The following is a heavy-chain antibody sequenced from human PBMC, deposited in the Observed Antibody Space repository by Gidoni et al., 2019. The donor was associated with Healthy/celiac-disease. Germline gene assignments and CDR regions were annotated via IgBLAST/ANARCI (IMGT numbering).Heavy chain of an antibody. CDR3: ARGTTVTSLYNWFDP. V-gene: IGHV4-34*01. D-gene: IGHD4-17*01. J-gene: IGHJ5*02. CDR1: GGSFSGYY. Sequence: QVQLQQWGAGLLKPSETLSLTCAGYGGSFSGYYWSWIRQPPGKGLEWIGEINHSGSTNYNPSLKSRVTISVDTSKNQFSLKLSAVTAADTAVYYCARGTTVTSLYNWFDPWGQGTLVTVSS. CDR2: INHSGST.